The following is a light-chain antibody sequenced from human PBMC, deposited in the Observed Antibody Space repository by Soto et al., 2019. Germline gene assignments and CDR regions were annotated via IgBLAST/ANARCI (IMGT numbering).Light chain of an antibody. CDR1: SSDVGGYNY. V-gene: IGLV2-11*01. J-gene: IGLJ2*01. CDR3: CSYAGSYTLV. CDR2: DVS. Sequence: QSALTQPRSVSGSPGQSVTISCTGTSSDVGGYNYVSWYQQHPGKAPILMIYDVSKRPSGVPDRFSGSKSGNTASLTISGHQAEDEADYYCCSYAGSYTLVFGGGTKLTVL.